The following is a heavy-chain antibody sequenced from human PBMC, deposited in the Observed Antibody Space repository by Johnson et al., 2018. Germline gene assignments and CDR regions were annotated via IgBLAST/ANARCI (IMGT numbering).Heavy chain of an antibody. CDR2: ISYDGSNK. Sequence: QVQLVESGGGVVQPGRSXRLSCAASGFTFSSYGMHWVRQAPGKGLEWVAVISYDGSNKYYADSVKGRFTISRDNSKNTLYLQMNSLRAEDTAVYYCAKDSGGYNYYYGMDVWGQGTTVTVSS. J-gene: IGHJ6*02. CDR1: GFTFSSYG. CDR3: AKDSGGYNYYYGMDV. V-gene: IGHV3-30*18. D-gene: IGHD1-26*01.